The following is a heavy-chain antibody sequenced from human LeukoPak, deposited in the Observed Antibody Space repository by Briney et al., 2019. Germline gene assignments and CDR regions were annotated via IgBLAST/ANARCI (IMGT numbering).Heavy chain of an antibody. D-gene: IGHD4-17*01. V-gene: IGHV3-7*01. J-gene: IGHJ3*02. Sequence: PGGSLRLSCAASGFTFSSYWMSWVRQAPGKGLEGVASIKQDGSETRYMDSMKGRFTIFRDNTKTSLYLKMNSLRAEDTAVYYCARYGLGDTFDIWGQGTVVTVSS. CDR2: IKQDGSET. CDR3: ARYGLGDTFDI. CDR1: GFTFSSYW.